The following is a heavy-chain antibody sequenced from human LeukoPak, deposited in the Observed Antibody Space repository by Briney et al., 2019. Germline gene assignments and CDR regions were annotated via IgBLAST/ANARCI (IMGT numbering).Heavy chain of an antibody. CDR1: GYTFTGYY. Sequence: ASVKVSCKASGYTFTGYYMHWVRQAPGQGLEWMGWINPNSGGTNYAQKFQGRVTMTGDTSITTAYMELSRLRSDDTAVYYCARSSAPYYFDYWGQGTLVTVSS. J-gene: IGHJ4*02. CDR2: INPNSGGT. V-gene: IGHV1-2*02. CDR3: ARSSAPYYFDY.